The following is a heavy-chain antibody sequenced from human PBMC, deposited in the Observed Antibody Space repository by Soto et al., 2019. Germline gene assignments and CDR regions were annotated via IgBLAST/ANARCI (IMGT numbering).Heavy chain of an antibody. J-gene: IGHJ4*02. CDR2: IKSKTDGGTT. CDR1: GFTFSNAW. Sequence: PGGSLRLSCAASGFTFSNAWMSWVRQAPGEGLEWVGRIKSKTDGGTTDYAAPVKGRFTISRDDSKNTLYLQMNSLKTEGTAVYYCTAQTTVTIVYWGQGTLVTVSS. D-gene: IGHD4-17*01. CDR3: TAQTTVTIVY. V-gene: IGHV3-15*01.